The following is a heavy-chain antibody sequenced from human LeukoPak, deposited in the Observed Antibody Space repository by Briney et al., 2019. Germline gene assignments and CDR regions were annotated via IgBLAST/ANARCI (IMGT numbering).Heavy chain of an antibody. CDR3: ARGRYYYYYMDV. Sequence: GRSLRLSCAASGFTFRDYYMSWIRQAPGKGLEWVSYISSSGSTIYYADSVKGRFTISRDNAKNSLYLQMNSLRAEDTAVYYCARGRYYYYYMDVWGKGTTVTVSS. J-gene: IGHJ6*03. CDR2: ISSSGSTI. CDR1: GFTFRDYY. V-gene: IGHV3-11*04.